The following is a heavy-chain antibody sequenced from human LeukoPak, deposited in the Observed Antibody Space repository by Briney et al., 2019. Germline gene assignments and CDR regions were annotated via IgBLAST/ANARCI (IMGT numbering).Heavy chain of an antibody. CDR1: GGSTSSSSYY. D-gene: IGHD3-22*01. Sequence: PSETLSLTCTVSGGSTSSSSYYWGWIRQPPGKGLEWIGSIYYSGSTYYNPSLKSRVTISVDTSKNQFSLKLSSVTAADTAVYYCARGCNDSSGYYLDAFDIWGQGTMVTVSS. J-gene: IGHJ3*02. CDR3: ARGCNDSSGYYLDAFDI. V-gene: IGHV4-39*07. CDR2: IYYSGST.